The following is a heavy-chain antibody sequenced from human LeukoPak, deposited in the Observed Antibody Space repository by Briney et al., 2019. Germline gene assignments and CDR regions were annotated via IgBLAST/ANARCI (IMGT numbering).Heavy chain of an antibody. CDR3: ARGRGRGNYVWGSYPSY. J-gene: IGHJ4*02. CDR2: ISAYNGNT. CDR1: GYTFTSYG. Sequence: ASVRVSCKASGYTFTSYGISWVRQAPGQGLEWMGWISAYNGNTNYAQKLQGRVTMTTDTSTSTAYMELRSLRSDDTAVYYCARGRGRGNYVWGSYPSYWGQGTLVTVSS. V-gene: IGHV1-18*01. D-gene: IGHD3-16*02.